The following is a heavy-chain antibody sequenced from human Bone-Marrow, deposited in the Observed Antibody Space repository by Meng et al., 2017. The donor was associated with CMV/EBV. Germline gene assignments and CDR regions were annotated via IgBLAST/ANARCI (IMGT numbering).Heavy chain of an antibody. D-gene: IGHD4-23*01. J-gene: IGHJ4*02. CDR2: ISSSSSYI. Sequence: GESLKISCTASGFTFGDYAMSWVRQAPGKGLEWVSSISSSSSYIYYADSVKGRFTISRDNAKNSLYLQMNSLRAEDTAVYYCVHLGGGADYWGQGTLVTVSS. V-gene: IGHV3-21*01. CDR3: VHLGGGADY. CDR1: GFTFGDYA.